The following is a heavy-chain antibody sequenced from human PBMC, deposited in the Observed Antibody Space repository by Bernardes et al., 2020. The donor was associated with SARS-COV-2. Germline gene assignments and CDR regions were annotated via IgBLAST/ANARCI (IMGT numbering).Heavy chain of an antibody. CDR3: ARGERDGLDY. J-gene: IGHJ4*02. CDR1: GVSISDYY. CDR2: FFSGGSI. V-gene: IGHV4-59*01. Sequence: SETLSLTCTVSGVSISDYYWSWIRQTPGKGLEWIGYFFSGGSINYHPSLQSRVTMSLDTSKKKFSLNLDSVTAADTAVYYCARGERDGLDYWGQGTLVTVSS.